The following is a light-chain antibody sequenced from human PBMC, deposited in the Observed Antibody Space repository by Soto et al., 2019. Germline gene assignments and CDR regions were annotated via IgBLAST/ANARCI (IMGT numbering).Light chain of an antibody. CDR3: QSYDSSLSGYV. V-gene: IGLV1-40*01. J-gene: IGLJ1*01. CDR1: SSNIGAGYD. Sequence: VLTQPPSVSGAPGQRVTISCTGSSSNIGAGYDVHWYQQLPGTAPKLLIYGNSNRPSGVPDRFSGSKSGTSASLAITGLQAEDEADYYCQSYDSSLSGYVXGTGTKSPS. CDR2: GNS.